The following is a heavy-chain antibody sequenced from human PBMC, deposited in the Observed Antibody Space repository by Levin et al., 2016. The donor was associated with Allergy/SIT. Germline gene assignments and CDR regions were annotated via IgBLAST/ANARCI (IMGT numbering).Heavy chain of an antibody. J-gene: IGHJ5*02. CDR2: IYYTGST. Sequence: WIRQPPGKGLEWIGYIYYTGSTNHNPSLKSRVTISVDTSKNQFSLKLSSVTAADTAVYYCARAAIPTATPNWFDPWGQGTLVTVSS. V-gene: IGHV4-59*01. D-gene: IGHD2-2*02. CDR3: ARAAIPTATPNWFDP.